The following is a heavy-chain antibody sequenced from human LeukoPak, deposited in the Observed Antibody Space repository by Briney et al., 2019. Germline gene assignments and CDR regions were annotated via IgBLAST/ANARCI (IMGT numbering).Heavy chain of an antibody. V-gene: IGHV3-30*04. CDR1: GFTFSSYA. D-gene: IGHD1-26*01. J-gene: IGHJ3*02. CDR3: AREWELFDDAFDI. CDR2: ISYDGSNK. Sequence: GGSLRLSCAASGFTFSSYAMHWVRQAPGKGLEWVAVISYDGSNKYYADSVEGRFTISRDNSKNTLYLQMNSLRAEDTAVYYCAREWELFDDAFDIWGQGTMVTVSS.